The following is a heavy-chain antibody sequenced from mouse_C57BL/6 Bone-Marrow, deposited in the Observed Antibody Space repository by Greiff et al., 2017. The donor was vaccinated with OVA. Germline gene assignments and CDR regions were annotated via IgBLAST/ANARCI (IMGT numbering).Heavy chain of an antibody. CDR1: GFTFSDFY. CDR3: ARDEDGYDWYAMDY. CDR2: SRNKANDYTT. V-gene: IGHV7-1*01. J-gene: IGHJ4*01. Sequence: EVKLMESGGGLVQSGRSLRLSCAPSGFTFSDFYMEWVRQAPGKGLEWIAASRNKANDYTTEYSASVKGRFIVSRDTSQSILYLQMNALRAEDTAIYYCARDEDGYDWYAMDYWGQGTSVTVSS. D-gene: IGHD2-2*01.